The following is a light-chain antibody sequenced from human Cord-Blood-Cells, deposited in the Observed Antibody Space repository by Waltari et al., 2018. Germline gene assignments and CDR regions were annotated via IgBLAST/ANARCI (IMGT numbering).Light chain of an antibody. Sequence: EIVLTQSPCTLSLSPGERATLSCRASKSVSSSYLAWYQEKPGQAPRLLIYGASSRATGIPDRFSGSGSGTDFTLTISRLEPEDFAVYYCQQYGSSPFTFGPGTKVDIK. CDR1: KSVSSSY. V-gene: IGKV3-20*01. CDR2: GAS. J-gene: IGKJ3*01. CDR3: QQYGSSPFT.